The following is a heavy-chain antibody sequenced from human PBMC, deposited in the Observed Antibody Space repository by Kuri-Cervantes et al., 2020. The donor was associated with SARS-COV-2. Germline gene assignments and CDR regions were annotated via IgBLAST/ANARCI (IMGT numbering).Heavy chain of an antibody. Sequence: ASVKVSCKASGGTFSSYAISWVRQAPGQGLEWMGWINPNGGGTNYAQKFQGRVNMTRGTSITTAYMELSRLRFDDTAVYYCARVRQNDFQAFDYWGQGTLVTVSS. D-gene: IGHD3-3*01. CDR3: ARVRQNDFQAFDY. V-gene: IGHV1-2*02. CDR2: INPNGGGT. CDR1: GGTFSSYA. J-gene: IGHJ4*02.